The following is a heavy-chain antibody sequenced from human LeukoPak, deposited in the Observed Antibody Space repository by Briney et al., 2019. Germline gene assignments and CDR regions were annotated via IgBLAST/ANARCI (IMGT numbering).Heavy chain of an antibody. CDR3: ARYGSGSFHFDY. CDR1: GYSISSGYY. V-gene: IGHV4-38-2*02. J-gene: IGHJ4*02. CDR2: IYHSGST. D-gene: IGHD3-10*01. Sequence: SETLSLTCTVSGYSISSGYYWGWIRQPPGKGLEWIGGIYHSGSTYYNPSLKSRVTISVDTSKNQFSLKLSSVTAADTAVYYCARYGSGSFHFDYWGQGTLVTVSS.